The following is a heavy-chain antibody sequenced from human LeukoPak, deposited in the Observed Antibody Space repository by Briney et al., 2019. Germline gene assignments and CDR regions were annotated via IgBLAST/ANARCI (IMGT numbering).Heavy chain of an antibody. J-gene: IGHJ6*03. CDR3: TRGSIAYYYMDV. Sequence: PSETLSLTCTVSGYSISSGYFWGWIRQPPGQGLEWIGRIYHSGSTYYNPSLKSRVTISVDTSKNQFSLNLSSVTAADTAVYYCTRGSIAYYYMDVWGKGTTVTISS. D-gene: IGHD3-22*01. CDR1: GYSISSGYF. CDR2: IYHSGST. V-gene: IGHV4-38-2*02.